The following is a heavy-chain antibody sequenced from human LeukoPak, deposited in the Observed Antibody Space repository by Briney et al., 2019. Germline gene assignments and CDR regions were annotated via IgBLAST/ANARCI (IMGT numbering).Heavy chain of an antibody. CDR2: IWYDGSNK. CDR3: ARDETKTYSYGSLGY. J-gene: IGHJ4*02. V-gene: IGHV3-33*01. CDR1: GFTFSNYG. D-gene: IGHD5-18*01. Sequence: PGTSLRLSCAASGFTFSNYGMHWVRQAPSKGLEWVAVIWYDGSNKYYADSVKGRFTISRDNSKNTLYLQMNSLRAEDTAVYYCARDETKTYSYGSLGYWGQGTLVTVSS.